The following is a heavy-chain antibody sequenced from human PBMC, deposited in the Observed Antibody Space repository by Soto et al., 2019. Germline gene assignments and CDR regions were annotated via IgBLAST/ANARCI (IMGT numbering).Heavy chain of an antibody. D-gene: IGHD3-22*01. V-gene: IGHV1-46*01. Sequence: QVQLVQSGAEVKKPGASVKVSCKASGYTFISYFIHWVRQAPGQGLEWMGIISPSGGSTSHAQKFQGRVTITRDTSTSTVYMELSSLRSEDTAVYYCARGYYSDRSGYSPFDYWGQVTLVTASS. CDR1: GYTFISYF. J-gene: IGHJ4*02. CDR2: ISPSGGST. CDR3: ARGYYSDRSGYSPFDY.